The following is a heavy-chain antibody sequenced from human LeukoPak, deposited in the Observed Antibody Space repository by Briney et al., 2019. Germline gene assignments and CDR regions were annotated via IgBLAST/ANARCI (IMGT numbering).Heavy chain of an antibody. CDR1: GFTFSSYA. Sequence: GGSPRLSCAASGFTFSSYAMSWVRQAPGKGLEWVSAISGSGGSTYYADSVKGRFTISRDNSKSTLYLQMNSLRAEDTAVYYCAKYYYGSGSSLDAFDIWGQGTMVTVSS. CDR3: AKYYYGSGSSLDAFDI. J-gene: IGHJ3*02. D-gene: IGHD3-10*01. V-gene: IGHV3-23*01. CDR2: ISGSGGST.